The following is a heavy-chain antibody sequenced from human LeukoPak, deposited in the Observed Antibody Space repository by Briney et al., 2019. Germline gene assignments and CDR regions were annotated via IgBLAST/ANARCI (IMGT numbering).Heavy chain of an antibody. V-gene: IGHV4-30-2*01. J-gene: IGHJ2*01. Sequence: SQTLSLTCAVSGGSISSGGYSWSWIRQPPGKGLEWIGYIYHSGSTYYNPSLKSRVTISVDRSKNQFSLKLSSVTAADTAVYYCARGARVYWYFDLWGRGALVTVSS. CDR1: GGSISSGGYS. CDR3: ARGARVYWYFDL. CDR2: IYHSGST.